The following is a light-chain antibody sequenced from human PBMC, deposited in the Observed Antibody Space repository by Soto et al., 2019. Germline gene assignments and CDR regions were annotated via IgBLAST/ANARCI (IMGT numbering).Light chain of an antibody. CDR1: QTASSSY. V-gene: IGKV3-20*01. CDR3: QQYGSSPLT. J-gene: IGKJ4*01. Sequence: EIVLTQSPGTLSLSPGERATLSCRASQTASSSYLAWYRQKPGQAPRLLIYVASSRATGIPDRFSGSGSGTDFTLTISRLDPEDFAVYYCQQYGSSPLTFGGGTKVEIK. CDR2: VAS.